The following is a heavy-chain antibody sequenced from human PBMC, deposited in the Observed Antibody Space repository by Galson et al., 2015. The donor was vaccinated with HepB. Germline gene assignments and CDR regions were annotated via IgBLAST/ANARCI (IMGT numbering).Heavy chain of an antibody. D-gene: IGHD1-1*01. Sequence: PALVKPTQTLTLTCTFSGFSLSTSGVGVGWIRQPPGKALEWLALIYWDDDKRYSPSLKSRLTITKDTSKNQVVLTMTNMDPVDTATYYCAHRRMEDWNHESWGQGTMVTVSS. CDR3: AHRRMEDWNHES. CDR1: GFSLSTSGVG. J-gene: IGHJ3*01. V-gene: IGHV2-5*02. CDR2: IYWDDDK.